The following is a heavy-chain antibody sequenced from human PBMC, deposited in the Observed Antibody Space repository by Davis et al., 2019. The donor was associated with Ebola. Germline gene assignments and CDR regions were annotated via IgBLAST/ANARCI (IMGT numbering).Heavy chain of an antibody. D-gene: IGHD6-19*01. J-gene: IGHJ6*02. CDR1: GFTFSGSA. CDR2: IRSKANSYAT. CDR3: ARDREQWLAPLGVYGMDV. V-gene: IGHV3-73*01. Sequence: GESLKISCAASGFTFSGSAMHWVRQASGKGLEWVGRIRSKANSYATAYAASVKGRFTISRDDSKNTAYLQMNSLRAEDTAVYYCARDREQWLAPLGVYGMDVWGQGTTVTVSS.